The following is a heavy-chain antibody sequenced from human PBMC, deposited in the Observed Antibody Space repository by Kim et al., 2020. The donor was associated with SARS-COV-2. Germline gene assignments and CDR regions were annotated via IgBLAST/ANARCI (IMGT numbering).Heavy chain of an antibody. D-gene: IGHD2-15*01. CDR3: ASVAPAGVVVAAWWFDP. CDR2: IIPIFGTA. Sequence: SVKVSCKASGGTFSSYAISWVRQAPGQGLEWMGGIIPIFGTANYAQKFQGRVTITADESTSTAYMELSSLRSEDTAVYYCASVAPAGVVVAAWWFDPWGQGTLVTVSS. J-gene: IGHJ5*02. V-gene: IGHV1-69*13. CDR1: GGTFSSYA.